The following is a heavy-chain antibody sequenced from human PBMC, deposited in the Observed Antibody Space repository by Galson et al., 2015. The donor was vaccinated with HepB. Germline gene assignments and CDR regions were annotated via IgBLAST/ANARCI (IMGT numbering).Heavy chain of an antibody. D-gene: IGHD4-17*01. CDR2: ISPDGSST. CDR3: ASGPPVASPVTTFLSGY. J-gene: IGHJ4*02. V-gene: IGHV3-74*01. CDR1: GFTFSSYW. Sequence: SLRLSCAASGFTFSSYWMHWVRQAPGKGLVWVSCISPDGSSTTYADSVKGRFTVSRDNAKNTLYLQMNSLKSEDTAVYYCASGPPVASPVTTFLSGYCGQGTLVTVSS.